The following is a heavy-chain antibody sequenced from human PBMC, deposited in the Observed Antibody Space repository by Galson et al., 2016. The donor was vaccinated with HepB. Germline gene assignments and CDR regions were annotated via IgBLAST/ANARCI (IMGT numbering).Heavy chain of an antibody. CDR3: ARDMAADGMYV. V-gene: IGHV6-1*01. D-gene: IGHD5-24*01. CDR1: GDSVSTNSAS. J-gene: IGHJ6*02. CDR2: TFYRSKWYD. Sequence: CAISGDSVSTNSASWNWIRQSPSRGLEWLGRTFYRSKWYDDYAISMKGRITINPDTSKNHFTLHLSSVTPEDTALYFCARDMAADGMYVWGQGTTVTVSS.